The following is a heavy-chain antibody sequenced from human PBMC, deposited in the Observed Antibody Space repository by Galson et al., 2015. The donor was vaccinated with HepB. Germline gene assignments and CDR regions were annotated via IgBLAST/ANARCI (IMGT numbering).Heavy chain of an antibody. CDR1: GFTFTSYS. CDR2: ISSSSSTI. Sequence: SLRLSCAASGFTFTSYSMNWVRQAPGKGLEWVSYISSSSSTIYYADSVKGRFTISRDNAKNSLYLQINSLRAEDTTVYYCARDTYGDYSFDYWGQGTLVTVSS. J-gene: IGHJ4*02. D-gene: IGHD4-17*01. V-gene: IGHV3-48*01. CDR3: ARDTYGDYSFDY.